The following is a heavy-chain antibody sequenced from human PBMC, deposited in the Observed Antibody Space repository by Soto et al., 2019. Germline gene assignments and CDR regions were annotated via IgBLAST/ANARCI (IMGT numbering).Heavy chain of an antibody. V-gene: IGHV1-69*02. Sequence: QVHLVQFGAEVRKPGSSVKVSCTASGGTFNTHTISWVRQAPGLGLEWMGRIIPMLGMSNSPHKFQGRVSITADKSTRTVYMALSRLTSDETAVYYCATSYGSGSSHFDSWGQGTLVTVSS. CDR2: IIPMLGMS. J-gene: IGHJ4*02. D-gene: IGHD3-10*01. CDR3: ATSYGSGSSHFDS. CDR1: GGTFNTHT.